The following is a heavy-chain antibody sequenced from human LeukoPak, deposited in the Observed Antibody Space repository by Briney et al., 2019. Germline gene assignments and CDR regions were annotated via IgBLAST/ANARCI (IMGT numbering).Heavy chain of an antibody. V-gene: IGHV4-61*08. CDR2: IYYSGST. J-gene: IGHJ6*02. D-gene: IGHD1-26*01. Sequence: SETLSLTCAVSGGSISSGGYSWIWIRQPPGKGLEWIGYIYYSGSTNYDPTLKSRVTISVDTSKNQFSLKLSSVTAADTAVYYCAGVRPSGSYFEGYYYGMDVWGQGTTVTVSS. CDR3: AGVRPSGSYFEGYYYGMDV. CDR1: GGSISSGGYS.